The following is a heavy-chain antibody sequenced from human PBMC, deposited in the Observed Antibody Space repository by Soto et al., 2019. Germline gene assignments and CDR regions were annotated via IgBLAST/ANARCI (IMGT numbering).Heavy chain of an antibody. D-gene: IGHD2-21*02. J-gene: IGHJ4*02. Sequence: GGSLRLSCAASGFTFDDYAMHWVRQAPGKGLEWVSGISWNSGSIGYADSVKGRFTISRDNAKNSLYLQMNSLRAEDTALYYCAKYSDYYFDYWGQGTLVTVSS. CDR3: AKYSDYYFDY. V-gene: IGHV3-9*01. CDR1: GFTFDDYA. CDR2: ISWNSGSI.